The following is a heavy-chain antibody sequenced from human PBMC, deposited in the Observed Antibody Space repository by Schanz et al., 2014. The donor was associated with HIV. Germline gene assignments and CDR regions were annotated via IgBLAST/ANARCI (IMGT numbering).Heavy chain of an antibody. D-gene: IGHD3-10*01. V-gene: IGHV3-9*01. CDR3: AKEGSSFSSTYYDS. CDR1: GFTFDDYA. Sequence: EVQLVESGGGLVQPGRSLRLSCAASGFTFDDYAMHWVRQAPGKGLEWVSGISWNRKNIGYGDSVKGRFAISRDNSKNTLLLQMNSLGAEDTAVYYCAKEGSSFSSTYYDSWGQGTLVTVSS. J-gene: IGHJ4*02. CDR2: ISWNRKNI.